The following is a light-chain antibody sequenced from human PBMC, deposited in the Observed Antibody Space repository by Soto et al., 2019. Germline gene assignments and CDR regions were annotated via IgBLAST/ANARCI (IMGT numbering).Light chain of an antibody. CDR3: QSFDNSXSVLYV. V-gene: IGLV1-40*01. Sequence: QSVLTQPPSLSGAPGQRVTISCTGSGSNIGAGYDVHWYRQVPGTAPKLLIFGNTNRPSGVPDRFSGSKSGTSASLAITGLQAEDEADYYCQSFDNSXSVLYVFGTGTKVTVL. J-gene: IGLJ1*01. CDR1: GSNIGAGYD. CDR2: GNT.